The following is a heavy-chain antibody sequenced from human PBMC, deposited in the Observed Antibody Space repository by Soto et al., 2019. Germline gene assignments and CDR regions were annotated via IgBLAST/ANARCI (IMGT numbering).Heavy chain of an antibody. CDR2: ISSGSSDT. Sequence: PGGALRHPCESAEFPYIRLRRNWVRQVPGKGLEWVASISSGSSDTWYADSVKGRFIISRDNAQNSLFLQMNTLRPEDTAMYYCARVAYWGPGPQVTVS. CDR1: EFPYIRLR. CDR3: ARVAY. J-gene: IGHJ4*02. V-gene: IGHV3-21*01.